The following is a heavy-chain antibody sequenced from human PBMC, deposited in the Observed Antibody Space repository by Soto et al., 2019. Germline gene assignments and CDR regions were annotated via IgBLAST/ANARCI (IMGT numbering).Heavy chain of an antibody. Sequence: ASVKVSCKASGYTFTIYAMHWVRQAPGQRLEWMGWINAGNGNTKYSQKFQGRVTITRDTSASTAYMELSSLRSEDTAVYYCARPDYCSSTSCYLDYWGQGTLVTVSS. CDR1: GYTFTIYA. CDR2: INAGNGNT. D-gene: IGHD2-2*01. V-gene: IGHV1-3*01. J-gene: IGHJ4*02. CDR3: ARPDYCSSTSCYLDY.